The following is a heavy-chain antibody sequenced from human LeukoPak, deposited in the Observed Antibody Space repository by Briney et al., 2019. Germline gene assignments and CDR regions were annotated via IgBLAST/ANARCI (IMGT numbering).Heavy chain of an antibody. CDR1: GYAISSGYY. J-gene: IGHJ4*02. Sequence: SETLSLTCAVSGYAISSGYYWGWIRQPPGKGLEWIGSIYHSGSTYYNPSLKSRVTMSVDTSKNQFSLKLSSVTAADTAVYYCVRHVVEWIAARPWDFDYWGQGTLVTVSS. CDR2: IYHSGST. D-gene: IGHD6-6*01. CDR3: VRHVVEWIAARPWDFDY. V-gene: IGHV4-38-2*01.